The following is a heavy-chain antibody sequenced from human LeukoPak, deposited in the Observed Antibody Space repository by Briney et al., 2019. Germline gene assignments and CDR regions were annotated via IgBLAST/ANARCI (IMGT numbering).Heavy chain of an antibody. Sequence: GGSLRFSCAASGFIFSDSAVHWVRQASGKGLEWVGRIRSKAYTYATAYAASVNGRFTMSRDDSKNTAYLQMNSLKTEDTAIYYCTRLEGVAYGMDVWGQGTTVTVSS. CDR2: IRSKAYTYAT. V-gene: IGHV3-73*01. J-gene: IGHJ6*02. CDR1: GFIFSDSA. CDR3: TRLEGVAYGMDV.